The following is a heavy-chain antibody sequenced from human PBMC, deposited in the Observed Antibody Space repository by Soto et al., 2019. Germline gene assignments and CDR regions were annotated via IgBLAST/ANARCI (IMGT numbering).Heavy chain of an antibody. CDR1: GFTFSSDS. Sequence: GGSLRLSCAASGFTFSSDSMNWVPQAPGKGLEWDSSISSSSSYIYYADSVNGRFTISRDNAKNSLYLQMNSLRAEDTAVSYCARSPPPNWFDSWGQGTLVTVSS. CDR2: ISSSSSYI. CDR3: ARSPPPNWFDS. V-gene: IGHV3-21*01. J-gene: IGHJ5*01.